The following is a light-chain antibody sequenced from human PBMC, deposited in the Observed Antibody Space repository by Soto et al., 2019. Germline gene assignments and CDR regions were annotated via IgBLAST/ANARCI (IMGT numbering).Light chain of an antibody. CDR2: DAS. CDR3: QQSYITPYT. V-gene: IGKV1-39*01. Sequence: DIQMTQSPSSLSASVGDRVTITCRASQSISNYLNWYQQKPGKAPKLLIYDASTLQSGVPSRLSGSGSGTEFTLSISSLQAEDCATYYCQQSYITPYTFGQGTKLEIK. J-gene: IGKJ2*01. CDR1: QSISNY.